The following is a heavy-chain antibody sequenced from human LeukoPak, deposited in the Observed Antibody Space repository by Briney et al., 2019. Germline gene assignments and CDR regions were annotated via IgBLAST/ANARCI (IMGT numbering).Heavy chain of an antibody. V-gene: IGHV5-10-1*01. CDR2: IDPTDSYT. CDR1: GYNFTSYW. D-gene: IGHD4-17*01. Sequence: GESLRISCKGSGYNFTSYWISWVRQLPGKGLEWMGRIDPTDSYTKYSPSFQGQVTISADKSTSTAYLQWSSLKASDTAIYYCARHHDYGDYGCFDYWGQGTLVTVSS. J-gene: IGHJ4*02. CDR3: ARHHDYGDYGCFDY.